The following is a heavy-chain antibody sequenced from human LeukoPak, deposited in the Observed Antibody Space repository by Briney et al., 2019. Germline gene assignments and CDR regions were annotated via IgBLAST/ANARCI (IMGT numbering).Heavy chain of an antibody. CDR2: ISSSGSTI. CDR1: GSTFSDYY. V-gene: IGHV3-11*01. D-gene: IGHD1-26*01. CDR3: ARGVVGATLYYMDV. J-gene: IGHJ6*03. Sequence: PGGSLRLSCAASGSTFSDYYMSWIRQAPGKGLEWVSFISSSGSTIYYADSVKGRFTISRDNAKNSLYLQMNSLRAEDTALYYCARGVVGATLYYMDVWGKGTTVTVSS.